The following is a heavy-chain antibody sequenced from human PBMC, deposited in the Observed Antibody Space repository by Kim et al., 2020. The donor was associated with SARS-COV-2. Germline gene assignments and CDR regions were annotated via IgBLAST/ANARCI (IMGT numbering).Heavy chain of an antibody. D-gene: IGHD3-22*01. J-gene: IGHJ6*02. V-gene: IGHV1-18*01. CDR3: ASQSRYYYDSSTYYHFGMDV. Sequence: ASVKVSCKASGFTFTSYGISWVRQAPGQGLEWMGWISAKNGNTNYAQKFQGRITMTTETSTSTAYMELRSLRSDDTALYFCASQSRYYYDSSTYYHFGMDVWGQGTTVTVS. CDR2: ISAKNGNT. CDR1: GFTFTSYG.